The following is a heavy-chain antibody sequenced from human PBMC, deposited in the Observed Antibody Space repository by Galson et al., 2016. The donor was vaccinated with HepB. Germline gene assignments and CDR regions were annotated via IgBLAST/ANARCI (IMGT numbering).Heavy chain of an antibody. CDR1: GYTFPSYG. D-gene: IGHD1-26*01. CDR2: ISAYNGNT. J-gene: IGHJ6*02. Sequence: SVKVSCKASGYTFPSYGISWVRQAPGQGLEWMGWISAYNGNTNYAQTLQGRVSMTTDTPKSTAYMELRSLRSDDTAVYYCARHRWSKYAMDGWGQGTPVTGS. V-gene: IGHV1-18*01. CDR3: ARHRWSKYAMDG.